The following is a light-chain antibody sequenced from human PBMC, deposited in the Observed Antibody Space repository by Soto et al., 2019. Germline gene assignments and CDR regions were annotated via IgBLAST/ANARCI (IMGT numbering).Light chain of an antibody. J-gene: IGKJ1*01. CDR2: AAS. V-gene: IGKV1-39*01. CDR3: QQSYNMPWT. Sequence: IKMTQSPSTLSASVGERVTITCRASQCISSYLSWYQQKPGXAPKLLIFAASSLESGVPSRFSGSGSGTYYTLTISSLQPEDCATYHCQQSYNMPWTFGQGTKVDSK. CDR1: QCISSY.